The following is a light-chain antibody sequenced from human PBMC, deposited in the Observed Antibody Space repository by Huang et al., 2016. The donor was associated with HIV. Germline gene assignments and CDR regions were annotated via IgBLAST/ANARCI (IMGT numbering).Light chain of an antibody. V-gene: IGKV1-5*03. CDR1: QSIRSW. CDR2: EAS. Sequence: DIQMTQSPPTLSRSVGDRVTITCRASQSIRSWLAWYQQKPGKAPKLLIYEASKLQRGVRSRFSGSRSGTEFTLTISSLQPDDFATYYCQQYNSHPGTFGLGTKVEMK. CDR3: QQYNSHPGT. J-gene: IGKJ1*01.